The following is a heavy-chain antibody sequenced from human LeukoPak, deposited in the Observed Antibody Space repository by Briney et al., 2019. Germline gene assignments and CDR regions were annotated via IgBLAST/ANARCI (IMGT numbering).Heavy chain of an antibody. Sequence: GGSLRLSCAASGFTFSSYWMHWVRQAPGKGLVWVSRINSDGSSTSYADSVNGRFTISRDNAKNTLYLQMNRMRAEDTAVYYCARDQRIGGRYCSSTSCYPPDYWGQGTLVTVSS. CDR3: ARDQRIGGRYCSSTSCYPPDY. CDR1: GFTFSSYW. CDR2: INSDGSST. J-gene: IGHJ4*02. V-gene: IGHV3-74*01. D-gene: IGHD2-2*01.